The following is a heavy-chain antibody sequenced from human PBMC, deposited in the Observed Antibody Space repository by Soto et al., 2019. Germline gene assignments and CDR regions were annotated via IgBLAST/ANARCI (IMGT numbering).Heavy chain of an antibody. V-gene: IGHV1-69*02. CDR2: IIPMLDVV. D-gene: IGHD2-15*01. Sequence: QVQLVQSGAEVKKPGSSVKVSCKASGGPFSSDTIRWVRQAPGQGLEWMGRIIPMLDVVKDAQKFQGRATFTADKSTTTAYMELSSLISEATAVYYCARAGGYVVTNTGDSWGQGSLVLVSP. CDR3: ARAGGYVVTNTGDS. J-gene: IGHJ4*02. CDR1: GGPFSSDT.